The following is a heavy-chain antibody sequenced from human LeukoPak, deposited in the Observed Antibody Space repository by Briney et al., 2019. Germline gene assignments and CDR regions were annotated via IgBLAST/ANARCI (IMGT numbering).Heavy chain of an antibody. Sequence: ASVKVACTASGYTFTSYGISWVRQAPGQGLEWMGWISAYNGNTNYAQKLQGRVTMTTDTSTSTAYMELRSLRSDDTAVYYCARVTIWYYDILTGYSTEYYFDYWGQGTLVTVSS. CDR1: GYTFTSYG. CDR3: ARVTIWYYDILTGYSTEYYFDY. D-gene: IGHD3-9*01. V-gene: IGHV1-18*01. J-gene: IGHJ4*02. CDR2: ISAYNGNT.